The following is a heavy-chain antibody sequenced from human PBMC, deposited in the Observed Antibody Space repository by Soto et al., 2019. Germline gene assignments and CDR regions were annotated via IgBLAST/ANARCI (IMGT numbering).Heavy chain of an antibody. V-gene: IGHV4-59*04. CDR2: IHYSGST. CDR1: GGSINSYY. J-gene: IGHJ4*02. Sequence: SETLSLTCTVSGGSINSYYWSWIRQPPGKGLEWIGSIHYSGSTNYNPSLKSRLTLFVDTSKNQFSLKLTSVTAADTAVYYCVRHAQWLIRAYWGQGSLVTV. CDR3: VRHAQWLIRAY. D-gene: IGHD6-19*01.